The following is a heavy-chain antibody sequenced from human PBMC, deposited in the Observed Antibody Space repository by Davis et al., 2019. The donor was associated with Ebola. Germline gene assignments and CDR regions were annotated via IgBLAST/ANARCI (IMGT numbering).Heavy chain of an antibody. Sequence: GGSLRLSCAASGLTFGDYAMHWVRQAPGKGLEWVSGISWDSGNIGYADSVKGRFTISRDNAKNSLYLQMNSLRAEDTALYYCTYLGGSSGWYNYWGQGTLVTVSS. V-gene: IGHV3-9*01. D-gene: IGHD6-19*01. CDR2: ISWDSGNI. CDR3: TYLGGSSGWYNY. J-gene: IGHJ4*02. CDR1: GLTFGDYA.